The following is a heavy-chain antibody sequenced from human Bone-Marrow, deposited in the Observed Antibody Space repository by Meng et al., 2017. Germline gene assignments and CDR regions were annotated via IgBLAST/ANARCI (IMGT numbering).Heavy chain of an antibody. Sequence: GESLKISCAASGFTFSSYAMHWVRQAPGKGLEWVAVISYDGSNKYYADSVKGRFTISRDNSKNTLYLQMNSLRAEDTAVYYCASSIEMATIIETLGGMDVWGQGTTVTVSS. CDR2: ISYDGSNK. CDR3: ASSIEMATIIETLGGMDV. V-gene: IGHV3-30*04. CDR1: GFTFSSYA. D-gene: IGHD5-24*01. J-gene: IGHJ6*02.